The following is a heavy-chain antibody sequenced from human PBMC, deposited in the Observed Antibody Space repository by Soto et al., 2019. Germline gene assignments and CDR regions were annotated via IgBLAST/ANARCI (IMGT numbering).Heavy chain of an antibody. CDR2: MYNSEDT. V-gene: IGHV4-59*08. CDR3: VRHATDRHGNAEDLYFDL. Sequence: QVQLQESGPGLVRPSETLSLTCTVSAASISSYYWTWIRQPPGKGLEWIGHMYNSEDTKYNPSLKSRVTMSVDTSKNQFSLKLRSVTAADTAIYYCVRHATDRHGNAEDLYFDLWGRGTLVTVSS. CDR1: AASISSYY. D-gene: IGHD2-15*01. J-gene: IGHJ2*01.